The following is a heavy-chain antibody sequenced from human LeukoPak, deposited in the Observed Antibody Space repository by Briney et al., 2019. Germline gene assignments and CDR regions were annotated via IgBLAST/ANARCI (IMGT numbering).Heavy chain of an antibody. CDR1: GFPFNSYT. J-gene: IGHJ3*02. CDR3: ARVVVAATDASDI. Sequence: PGGSLRLSCAASGFPFNSYTMNWVRQAPGKGLEWVSSISSSGTYIFSADSVEGRFTISRDNAKNSLFLQMNSLRAEDTAIYYCARVVVAATDASDIWGQGTMVIVSS. CDR2: ISSSGTYI. V-gene: IGHV3-21*06. D-gene: IGHD2-15*01.